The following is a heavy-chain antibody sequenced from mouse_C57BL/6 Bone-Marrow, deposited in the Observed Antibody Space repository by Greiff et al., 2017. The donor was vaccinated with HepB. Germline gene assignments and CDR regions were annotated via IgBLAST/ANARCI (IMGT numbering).Heavy chain of an antibody. Sequence: EVKVVESGGGLVKPGGSLKLSCAASGFTFSSYAMSWVRQTPEKRLEWVATISDGGSYTYYPDNVKGRFTISRDNAKNNLYLQMSHLKSEDTAMYYCASFYYGNYVGTYWGLGTLVTVSA. J-gene: IGHJ3*01. D-gene: IGHD2-1*01. CDR3: ASFYYGNYVGTY. V-gene: IGHV5-4*03. CDR1: GFTFSSYA. CDR2: ISDGGSYT.